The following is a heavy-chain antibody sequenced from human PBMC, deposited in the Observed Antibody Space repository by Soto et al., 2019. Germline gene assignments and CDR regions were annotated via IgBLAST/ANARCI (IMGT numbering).Heavy chain of an antibody. V-gene: IGHV3-53*01. D-gene: IGHD6-13*01. CDR2: IYSGGST. CDR3: ARVGVHSSSCPGPHYYGMDV. J-gene: IGHJ6*02. CDR1: GFTVSSNY. Sequence: GGSLRLSCAASGFTVSSNYMSWVRQAPGKGLEWVSVIYSGGSTYYADSVKGRFTISRDNSKNTLYLQMNSLRAEDTAVYYCARVGVHSSSCPGPHYYGMDVGGQGTRFTVSS.